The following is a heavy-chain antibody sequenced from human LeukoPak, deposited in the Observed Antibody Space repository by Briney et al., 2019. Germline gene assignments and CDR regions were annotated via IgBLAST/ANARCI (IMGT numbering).Heavy chain of an antibody. V-gene: IGHV6-1*01. CDR3: ARYSRDAFDV. J-gene: IGHJ3*01. D-gene: IGHD2-21*01. CDR2: TYFRSKWYN. CDR1: GDSVSSNSAA. Sequence: SQTLSLTCAISGDSVSSNSAAWNWIRQSPSRGLEWLGRTYFRSKWYNEYAVSVKSRVTINPDTSKNQFSLQLNYVTPEDTAVYYCARYSRDAFDVWGQGTMVTVSS.